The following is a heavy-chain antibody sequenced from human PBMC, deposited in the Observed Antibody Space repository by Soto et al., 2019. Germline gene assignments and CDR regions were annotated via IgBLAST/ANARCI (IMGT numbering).Heavy chain of an antibody. CDR1: GGTFSSYA. CDR3: ARGPSYYSSSGYPFDY. CDR2: IIPIFGTA. V-gene: IGHV1-69*06. D-gene: IGHD3-22*01. Sequence: SVKVSCKASGGTFSSYAISWVRQAPGQGLEWMGGIIPIFGTANYAQKFQGRVTITADKSTSTAYMELSSLRSEDTAVYYCARGPSYYSSSGYPFDYWGQGTLVTVSS. J-gene: IGHJ4*02.